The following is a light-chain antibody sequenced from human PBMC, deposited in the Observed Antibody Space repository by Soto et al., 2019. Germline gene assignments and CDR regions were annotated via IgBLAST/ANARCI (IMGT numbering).Light chain of an antibody. CDR3: QQYYIYSFP. Sequence: EIQMTQSPSTLSASVGDRVTFTCRASQIIGRRLAWYQHKPGQPPNIVVYEASNLQPGVPSRFSGSGSGTEFTLTISSVQPDDIATYYCQQYYIYSFPFGGGTKVEI. J-gene: IGKJ4*01. V-gene: IGKV1-5*03. CDR1: QIIGRR. CDR2: EAS.